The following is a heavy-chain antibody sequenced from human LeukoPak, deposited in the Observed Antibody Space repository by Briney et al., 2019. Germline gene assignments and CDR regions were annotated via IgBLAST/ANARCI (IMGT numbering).Heavy chain of an antibody. CDR1: GGSISGYY. Sequence: PSETLSLTCTVSGGSISGYYWTWIRQPPGKGLEWIGYIYYSGSTNYNPSLNSRVTISLDTSKNQFSLNLSSVTAADTAVYYCARGSLTMFLHYWGQGTLVTVSS. J-gene: IGHJ1*01. CDR2: IYYSGST. D-gene: IGHD3-9*01. CDR3: ARGSLTMFLHY. V-gene: IGHV4-59*01.